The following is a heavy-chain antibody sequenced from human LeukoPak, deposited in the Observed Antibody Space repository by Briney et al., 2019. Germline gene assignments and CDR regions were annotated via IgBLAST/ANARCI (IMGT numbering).Heavy chain of an antibody. CDR1: GFTFSSYW. V-gene: IGHV3-74*01. D-gene: IGHD2-15*01. Sequence: GGSLRLSCAASGFTFSSYWMHWVRQAPGKGLVWVSRVNSDGSSTTYADSVKGRFTISRDNAKNTLYLQMNSLRAEDTAVYYCAPIAATGSFDYWGQGTLVTVSS. J-gene: IGHJ4*02. CDR3: APIAATGSFDY. CDR2: VNSDGSST.